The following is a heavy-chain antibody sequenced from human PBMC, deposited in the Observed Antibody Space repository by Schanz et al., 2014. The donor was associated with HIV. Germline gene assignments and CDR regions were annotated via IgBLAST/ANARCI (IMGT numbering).Heavy chain of an antibody. D-gene: IGHD6-19*01. CDR1: GFTFSSYW. CDR3: AKVAIHSSGWLPFDY. CDR2: MNQDGSRK. V-gene: IGHV3-7*03. J-gene: IGHJ4*02. Sequence: EVQLVESGGGLVKPGGSLRLSCAASGFTFSSYWMTWVRQAPGKGLEMVANMNQDGSRKYYVDSVKGRFTISRDNSKNTLYLQMNSLGAEDTAVYYCAKVAIHSSGWLPFDYWGQGTLVTVSS.